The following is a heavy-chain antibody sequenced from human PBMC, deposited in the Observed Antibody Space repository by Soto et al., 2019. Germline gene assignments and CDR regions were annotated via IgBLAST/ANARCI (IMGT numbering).Heavy chain of an antibody. D-gene: IGHD4-17*01. V-gene: IGHV3-21*01. Sequence: PWGSMRLSCAASGLTFSSYWMNWVRQAPGKGLEWVSPINSSSSYIYYADSVKGRFTISRDNAKNSLYLQMNSLRAEDTAVYYCARDYYGDYYFDYWGQGTLVTVSS. CDR1: GLTFSSYW. CDR2: INSSSSYI. J-gene: IGHJ4*02. CDR3: ARDYYGDYYFDY.